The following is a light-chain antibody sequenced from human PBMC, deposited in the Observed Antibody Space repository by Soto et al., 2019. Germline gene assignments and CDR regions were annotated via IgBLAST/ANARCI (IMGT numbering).Light chain of an antibody. CDR1: QSVSSN. J-gene: IGKJ1*01. CDR2: GAS. CDR3: QQYNNWRSTWT. V-gene: IGKV3-15*01. Sequence: EIVMTQSPATLSVSPGERATLSCRASQSVSSNLAWYQQKPGQAPRLLTYGASTRATGIPARFSGSGSGTEFTLSSSGLRSEKFSVYYCQQYNNWRSTWTVGLGTKVEIK.